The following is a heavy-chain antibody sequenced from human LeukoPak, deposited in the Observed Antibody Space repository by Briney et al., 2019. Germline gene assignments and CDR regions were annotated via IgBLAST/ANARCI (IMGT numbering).Heavy chain of an antibody. CDR1: GGSISSGDYY. V-gene: IGHV4-30-4*01. J-gene: IGHJ4*02. CDR2: IYYSGST. D-gene: IGHD4-23*01. CDR3: ARDLLNEGNHLDY. Sequence: SQTLSLTCTVSGGSISSGDYYWSWIRQPPGKGLEWIGYIYYSGSTYYIPSLKSRVTISVDTSKNQFSLKLSSVTAADTAVYYCARDLLNEGNHLDYWGQGTLVTVSS.